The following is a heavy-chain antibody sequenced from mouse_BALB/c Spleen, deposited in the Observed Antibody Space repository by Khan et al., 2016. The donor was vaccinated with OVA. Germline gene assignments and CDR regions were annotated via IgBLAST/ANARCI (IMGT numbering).Heavy chain of an antibody. CDR3: ARDYWFAY. CDR1: GFTFSNYA. CDR2: ISSGGST. V-gene: IGHV5-6-5*01. J-gene: IGHJ3*01. Sequence: EVELVESGGGLVKPGGSLKLSCAASGFTFSNYAMSWARQTPEKRLEWVASISSGGSTYYPDSVKGRFTISRDNARNILYLQMSSLRSEDTAIYYCARDYWFAYWGQGTLVTVSA.